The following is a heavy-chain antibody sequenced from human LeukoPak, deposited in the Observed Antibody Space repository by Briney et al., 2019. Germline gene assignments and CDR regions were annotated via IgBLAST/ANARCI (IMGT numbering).Heavy chain of an antibody. CDR1: GFTFSSYA. V-gene: IGHV3-23*01. J-gene: IGHJ6*03. D-gene: IGHD2-21*01. CDR2: ISGSGGST. Sequence: GGSLRLSCAASGFTFSSYAMSWVRQAPGKGLEWVSAISGSGGSTYYADSVKGRFTISRDNSKNTLYLQMNSLRAEDTAVYYCAKDVAHYYYYYMDVWGKGTTVTASS. CDR3: AKDVAHYYYYYMDV.